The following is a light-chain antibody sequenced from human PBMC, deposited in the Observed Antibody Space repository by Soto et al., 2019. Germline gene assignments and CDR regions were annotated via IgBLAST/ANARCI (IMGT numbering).Light chain of an antibody. CDR2: GVS. V-gene: IGLV2-14*03. CDR1: SSDVGAYNY. J-gene: IGLJ2*01. Sequence: QSALTQPASVSGSPGQSITISCTGTSSDVGAYNYVSWYQQHPGRAPKLIIYGVSYQPSGVSYRFSGSRSGNTASLTISGLQAEDEATYYCSSYKSSTTPLFGGGTKLTVL. CDR3: SSYKSSTTPL.